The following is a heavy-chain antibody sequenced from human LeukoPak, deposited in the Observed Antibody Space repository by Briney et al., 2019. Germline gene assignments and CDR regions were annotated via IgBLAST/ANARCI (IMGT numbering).Heavy chain of an antibody. CDR3: ARVAMITSRFDP. CDR1: GFTFSTYW. J-gene: IGHJ5*02. V-gene: IGHV3-7*01. Sequence: GGSLRLSCAASGFTFSTYWMSWVRQAPGKGLERVANIKQDGSEKYYVDSEKGRFTISRDNAKNSLYLQMNSLRAEDTAVYYCARVAMITSRFDPWGQGTLVTVSS. CDR2: IKQDGSEK. D-gene: IGHD3-16*01.